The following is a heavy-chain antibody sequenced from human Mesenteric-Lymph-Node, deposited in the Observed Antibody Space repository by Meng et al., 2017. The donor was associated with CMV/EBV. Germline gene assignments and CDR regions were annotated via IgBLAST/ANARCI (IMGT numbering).Heavy chain of an antibody. CDR1: GFTFSSYA. D-gene: IGHD4-17*01. CDR2: IYSGGSST. J-gene: IGHJ6*02. CDR3: AKDLGGDYTNEDYYYGMDV. Sequence: GESLKISCAASGFTFSSYAMSWVRQAPGKGLEWVSVIYSGGSSTYYADSVKGRFTISRDNSKNTLYLQMNSLRAEDTAVYYCAKDLGGDYTNEDYYYGMDVWGQGTTVTVSS. V-gene: IGHV3-23*03.